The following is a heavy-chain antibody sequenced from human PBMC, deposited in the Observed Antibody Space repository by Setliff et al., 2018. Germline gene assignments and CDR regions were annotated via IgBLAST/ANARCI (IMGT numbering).Heavy chain of an antibody. Sequence: SETLSLTCAVSGYSISSGYYWGCIRQPPGKGLEWLGSIYHSGSTYYNPSLKSRVTISVDTSKNQFSLKLSSVTAADTAVYYCARLRYYGSGSYLDYWGQGTLVTVSS. CDR1: GYSISSGYY. CDR3: ARLRYYGSGSYLDY. J-gene: IGHJ4*02. D-gene: IGHD3-10*01. V-gene: IGHV4-38-2*01. CDR2: IYHSGST.